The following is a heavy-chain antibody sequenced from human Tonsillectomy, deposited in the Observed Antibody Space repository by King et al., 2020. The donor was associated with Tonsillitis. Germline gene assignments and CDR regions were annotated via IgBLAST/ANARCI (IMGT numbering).Heavy chain of an antibody. CDR2: ISSSSSTI. CDR1: GFTFSSYS. J-gene: IGHJ3*02. Sequence: VQLVESGGGLVQPGGSLRLSCAASGFTFSSYSINWVRQAPEKGLEWVSYISSSSSTIYYADSVKGRFTISRDNAKNSLYLQMNSMRAEDTALYYCARGLPKYSSSWRTPYDAFDIWGQGTMVTVSS. D-gene: IGHD6-13*01. CDR3: ARGLPKYSSSWRTPYDAFDI. V-gene: IGHV3-48*01.